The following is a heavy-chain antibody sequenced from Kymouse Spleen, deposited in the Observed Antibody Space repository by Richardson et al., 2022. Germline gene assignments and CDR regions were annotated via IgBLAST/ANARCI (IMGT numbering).Heavy chain of an antibody. Sequence: QVTLRESGPALVKPTQTLTLTCTFSGFSLSTSGMCVRWVRQPPGKALEWLALIDWDDDKYYSTSLKTRLTISKDTSKNQVVLTMTNMDPVDTATYYCARIRGITGTLTTTTTVWTSGAKGPRSPSPQ. D-gene: IGHD1-20*01,IGHD1-7*01. V-gene: IGHV2-70*d01. CDR3: ARIRGITGTLTTTTTVWTS. J-gene: IGHJ6*02. CDR1: GFSLSTSGMC. CDR2: IDWDDDK.